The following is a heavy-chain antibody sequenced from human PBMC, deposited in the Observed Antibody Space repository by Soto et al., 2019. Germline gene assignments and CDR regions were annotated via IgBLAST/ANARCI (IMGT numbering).Heavy chain of an antibody. Sequence: EVRLVESGGGLIQPGKSLRLSCVASGFSVSANYMTWVRQAPGKGLEWVSVIHGGGNTYYADSVEGRFTISRDDSKNIVHLQMESLRADDTAVYYSAKVRYEDLWGSYRSTGNFDSWGQGALGTVSS. V-gene: IGHV3-53*01. CDR3: AKVRYEDLWGSYRSTGNFDS. CDR1: GFSVSANY. J-gene: IGHJ4*02. CDR2: IHGGGNT. D-gene: IGHD3-16*02.